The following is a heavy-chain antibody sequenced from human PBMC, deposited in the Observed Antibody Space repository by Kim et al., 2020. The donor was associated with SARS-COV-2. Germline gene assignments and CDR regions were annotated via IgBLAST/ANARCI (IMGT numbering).Heavy chain of an antibody. CDR3: AKLTRGWFEDC. V-gene: IGHV3-23*01. D-gene: IGHD6-19*01. J-gene: IGHJ4*02. CDR2: ITAGGDQT. CDR1: GFAFSTSP. Sequence: GGSLRLSCAASGFAFSTSPMTWVRQAPGKGLEWVSAITAGGDQTFYADSVQGRFTISRDTSKNTLFLQINSLRAEDTAIYYCAKLTRGWFEDCWGQGTL.